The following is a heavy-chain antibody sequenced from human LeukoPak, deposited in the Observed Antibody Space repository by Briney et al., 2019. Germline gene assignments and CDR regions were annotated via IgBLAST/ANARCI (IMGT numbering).Heavy chain of an antibody. CDR3: AKDRDFGVDHFDY. V-gene: IGHV3-30*02. CDR1: GFTFSSYG. CDR2: IRYDGSNK. Sequence: GGSLRLSCAASGFTFSSYGMHWVRQAPGKGLEWVAFIRYDGSNKYYADSVRGRFTISRDNSKNTLYLQMNSLRAEDTAVYYCAKDRDFGVDHFDYWGQGTLVTVSS. J-gene: IGHJ4*02. D-gene: IGHD3-3*01.